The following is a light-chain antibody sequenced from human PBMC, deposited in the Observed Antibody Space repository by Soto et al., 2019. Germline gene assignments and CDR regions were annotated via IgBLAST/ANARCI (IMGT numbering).Light chain of an antibody. V-gene: IGKV1-5*03. CDR3: QQYNTYPMT. Sequence: KSPFMLTAYVGARVTIICRASQSISSWLTWYQQKPGKAPNLLIHKASHLESGVPSRFSGSGSGTEFTLTISSLQPGDFATYYCQQYNTYPMTFGERPEVDIK. CDR1: QSISSW. CDR2: KAS. J-gene: IGKJ4*01.